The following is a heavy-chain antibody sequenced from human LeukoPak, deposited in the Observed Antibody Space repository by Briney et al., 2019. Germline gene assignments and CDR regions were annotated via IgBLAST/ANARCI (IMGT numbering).Heavy chain of an antibody. D-gene: IGHD4-17*01. V-gene: IGHV3-21*01. CDR3: ARVPNRYGDYEYYFDY. J-gene: IGHJ4*02. Sequence: GGSLRLSCAASGFTFSSYSMNWVRQAPGKGLEWVSSISGSSSHIYYADSVKGRFTISRDNARNSLYLQMNSLRAEDTAVYYCARVPNRYGDYEYYFDYWGQGTLVTVSS. CDR2: ISGSSSHI. CDR1: GFTFSSYS.